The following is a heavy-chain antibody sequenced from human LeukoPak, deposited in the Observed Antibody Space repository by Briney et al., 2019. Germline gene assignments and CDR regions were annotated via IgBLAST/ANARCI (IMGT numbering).Heavy chain of an antibody. J-gene: IGHJ4*02. Sequence: SETLSLTCTVSGGSISNYYWSWIRQPPGKGLEWIGYIYYSGSTYYNPSLRSRVTISVDTSKNQFSLNLNSVTAADTAVYYCASSSAMVTHSFDYWGQGTLVTVSS. CDR1: GGSISNYY. CDR2: IYYSGST. D-gene: IGHD5-18*01. V-gene: IGHV4-59*01. CDR3: ASSSAMVTHSFDY.